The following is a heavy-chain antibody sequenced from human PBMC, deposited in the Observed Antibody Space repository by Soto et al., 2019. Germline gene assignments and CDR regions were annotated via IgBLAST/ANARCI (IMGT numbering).Heavy chain of an antibody. CDR2: IYYSGST. J-gene: IGHJ4*02. V-gene: IGHV4-59*01. CDR3: ARDRGVWNY. D-gene: IGHD2-8*02. CDR1: GGSISSYY. Sequence: QVQLQESGPGLVKPSETLSLTCTVSGGSISSYYWSWIRQPPGKGLEWIGYIYYSGSTNYNPSLKSRVTISVDTSKNQFSLKLSSVTAADTAVYYCARDRGVWNYWGQGTLVTVSS.